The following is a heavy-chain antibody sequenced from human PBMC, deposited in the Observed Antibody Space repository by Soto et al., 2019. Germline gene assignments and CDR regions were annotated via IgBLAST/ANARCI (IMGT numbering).Heavy chain of an antibody. V-gene: IGHV4-39*01. D-gene: IGHD6-13*01. CDR3: ARRTSSSLYHWFDP. CDR1: GGSISSSSYY. Sequence: PSETLSLTCTVSGGSISSSSYYWGWIRQPPGKGLEWIGSIYYSGSTYYNPSLKSRVTISVDTSKNQFSLKLSSVTAADTAVDYCARRTSSSLYHWFDPWGQGTLVTVSS. CDR2: IYYSGST. J-gene: IGHJ5*02.